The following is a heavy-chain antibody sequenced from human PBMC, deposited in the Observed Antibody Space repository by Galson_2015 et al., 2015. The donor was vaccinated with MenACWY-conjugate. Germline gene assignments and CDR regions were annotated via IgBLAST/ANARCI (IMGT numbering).Heavy chain of an antibody. D-gene: IGHD4-11*01. CDR3: ARADYPYYYGMDV. Sequence: SLRLSCAVSGFNFSTYGLAWVRQAPGKGLEWVSAISGSGTTKYDADSVKGRFTISRDNSKNTLYLQMNSLRAEDTAVYYCARADYPYYYGMDVWGQGTTVTVS. CDR2: ISGSGTTK. J-gene: IGHJ6*02. CDR1: GFNFSTYG. V-gene: IGHV3-23*01.